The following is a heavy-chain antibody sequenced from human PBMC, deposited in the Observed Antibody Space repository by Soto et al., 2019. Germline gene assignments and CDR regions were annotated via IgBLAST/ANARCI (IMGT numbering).Heavy chain of an antibody. D-gene: IGHD3-9*01. CDR2: IYYSGST. CDR3: ARDRRLGYYYYGMDV. V-gene: IGHV4-59*01. J-gene: IGHJ6*02. Sequence: SETLSLTCTVSGGSISSYYLSWIRQRPGKGLEWIGYIYYSGSTNYNPSLKSRVTISVDTSKNQFSLKLSSVTAADTAVYYCARDRRLGYYYYGMDVWGQGTTVTVSS. CDR1: GGSISSYY.